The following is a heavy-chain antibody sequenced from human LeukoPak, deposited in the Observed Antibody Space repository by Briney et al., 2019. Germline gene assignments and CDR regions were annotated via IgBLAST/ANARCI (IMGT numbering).Heavy chain of an antibody. D-gene: IGHD4-17*01. CDR2: TYYRSKWYN. CDR3: ARDHRARWTVTTRGGFDP. CDR1: GDSVSSNSAA. Sequence: SQTLSLTCAISGDSVSSNSAAWNWIRQSPSRGLEWLGRTYYRSKWYNDYAVSVKGRITINPDTSKNQFSLQLNSVTPEDTAVYYCARDHRARWTVTTRGGFDPWGQGTLVTVSS. V-gene: IGHV6-1*01. J-gene: IGHJ5*02.